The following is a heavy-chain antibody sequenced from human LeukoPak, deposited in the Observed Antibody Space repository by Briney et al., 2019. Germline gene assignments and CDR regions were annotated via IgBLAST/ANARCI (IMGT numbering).Heavy chain of an antibody. CDR3: ARDHGDPYYFDY. J-gene: IGHJ4*02. CDR1: GFTFSSYA. Sequence: GGSLRLSCAASGFTFSSYAMSWVRQAPGKGLVWVSRINSDGSSTSYADSVKGRFTISRDNAKNTLYLQMNSLRAEDTAVYYCARDHGDPYYFDYWGQGTLVTVSS. CDR2: INSDGSST. V-gene: IGHV3-74*01.